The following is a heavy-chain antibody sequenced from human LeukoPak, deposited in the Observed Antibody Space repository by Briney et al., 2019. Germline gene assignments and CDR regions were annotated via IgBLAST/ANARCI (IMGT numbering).Heavy chain of an antibody. CDR1: GFTFSSYA. J-gene: IGHJ4*02. Sequence: PGGSLRLSCAASGFTFSSYAMHWVRQAPGKGLEWVAVISYDGSTKYYADSVKGRFTFSRDNSKNTRFLQMNSLRAEDTAVYYCAREGSTYYDILTGYFHFDYWGQGTLVTVSS. CDR3: AREGSTYYDILTGYFHFDY. D-gene: IGHD3-9*01. V-gene: IGHV3-30*04. CDR2: ISYDGSTK.